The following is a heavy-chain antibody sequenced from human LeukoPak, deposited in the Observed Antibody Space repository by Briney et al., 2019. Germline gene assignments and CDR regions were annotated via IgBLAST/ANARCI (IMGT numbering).Heavy chain of an antibody. Sequence: HPGGTLRLSCAASGFTFSIYGVNWVRQAPGKGLEWVSGISGSGGSTYYADSMKGRFTISRDNSKNTLYLQMNSLRAEDTAVYYCAKDQGRYCGGDCYLSGFDYWGQGTLVTVSS. CDR2: ISGSGGST. J-gene: IGHJ4*02. CDR3: AKDQGRYCGGDCYLSGFDY. V-gene: IGHV3-23*01. D-gene: IGHD2-21*02. CDR1: GFTFSIYG.